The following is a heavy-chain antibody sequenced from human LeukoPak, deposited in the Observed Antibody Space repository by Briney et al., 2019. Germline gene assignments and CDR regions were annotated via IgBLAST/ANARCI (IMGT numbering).Heavy chain of an antibody. D-gene: IGHD3-16*01. J-gene: IGHJ4*02. V-gene: IGHV4-34*01. CDR1: GGSFSGYY. Sequence: SETLSLTCAVYGGSFSGYYWSWIRQPPGKGLEWIGEINHRGSTNYNPSLKSRLAMSLDTSKNQFSLNLNSVTAADTAVYYCARGIRGAADYWGQGTLVTVSS. CDR3: ARGIRGAADY. CDR2: INHRGST.